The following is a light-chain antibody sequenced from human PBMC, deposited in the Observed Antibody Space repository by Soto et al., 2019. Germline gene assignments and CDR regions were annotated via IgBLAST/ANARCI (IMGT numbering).Light chain of an antibody. CDR2: GVS. CDR3: QQYGSSWT. V-gene: IGKV3-20*01. CDR1: QCVSSSY. Sequence: ELVLTQSPGTLSLSPGERATLSCRASQCVSSSYLAWYQQNPGQAPRLLIYGVSSRATGIPDRFSGSGSGTDFTLTISRLEPEDFAVYYCQQYGSSWTFGQGTKVEIK. J-gene: IGKJ1*01.